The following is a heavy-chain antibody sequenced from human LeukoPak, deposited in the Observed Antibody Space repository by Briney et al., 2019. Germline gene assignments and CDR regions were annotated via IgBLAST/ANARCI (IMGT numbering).Heavy chain of an antibody. Sequence: PGGSLRLSCAASGFTFSSYAMHWVRQAPGKGLEWVAVISYDGSNKYYADSVKGRFTISRDNAKNSLYLQMNSLRAEDTAVYYCARDAAVAATDYWGQGTLVAVSS. CDR2: ISYDGSNK. D-gene: IGHD6-19*01. CDR1: GFTFSSYA. CDR3: ARDAAVAATDY. J-gene: IGHJ4*02. V-gene: IGHV3-30-3*01.